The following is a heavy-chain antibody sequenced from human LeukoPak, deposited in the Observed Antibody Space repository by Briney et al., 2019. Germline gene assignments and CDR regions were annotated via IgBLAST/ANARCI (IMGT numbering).Heavy chain of an antibody. CDR2: INHSGST. Sequence: SETLSLTCAVYGGSFSGYYWSWIRQPPGKGLEWIGEINHSGSTNYNPSLKSRVTISVDTSKNQFSLKLSSVTAADTAVYYCARGLEGATTFNYYYYMGVWGKGTTVTVSS. J-gene: IGHJ6*03. V-gene: IGHV4-34*01. CDR3: ARGLEGATTFNYYYYMGV. D-gene: IGHD1-26*01. CDR1: GGSFSGYY.